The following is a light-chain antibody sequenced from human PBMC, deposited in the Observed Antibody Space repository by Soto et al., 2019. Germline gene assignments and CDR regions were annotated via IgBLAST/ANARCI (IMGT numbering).Light chain of an antibody. CDR2: GAS. CDR3: QQRSNWL. J-gene: IGKJ3*01. V-gene: IGKV3-11*01. Sequence: IVLTQSPGTLSLSPGERATVYCRVSQSVSRASLAWYHQRPGQAPRLLIYGASNRATGVPDRFSGGGSGTDFTLTISSLEPEDFAVYYCQQRSNWLFGPGTKVDIK. CDR1: QSVSRAS.